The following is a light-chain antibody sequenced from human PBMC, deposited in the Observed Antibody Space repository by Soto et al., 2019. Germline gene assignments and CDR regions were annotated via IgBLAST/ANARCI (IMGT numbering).Light chain of an antibody. CDR3: SSYAGTPFV. V-gene: IGLV2-8*01. Sequence: QSALTQPPSPSGSPGQSVTISCTGTSSDVGRYNYVSWYQQHPGKAPKLMISEVNKRASGVPDRFSGSKSGNTASLTVSGLQAEDEADYYCSSYAGTPFVFGTGTKLTVL. CDR1: SSDVGRYNY. J-gene: IGLJ1*01. CDR2: EVN.